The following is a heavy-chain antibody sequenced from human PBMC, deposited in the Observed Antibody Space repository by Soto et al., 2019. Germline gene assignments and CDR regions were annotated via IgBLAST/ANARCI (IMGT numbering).Heavy chain of an antibody. CDR3: ARAFGYHEDYNWFDP. V-gene: IGHV1-69*13. CDR1: GGTFSSYA. J-gene: IGHJ5*02. Sequence: VASVKVSCKASGGTFSSYAISWVRQAPGQGLEWMGGIIPILGTANYAQKFQGRVTITADESTSTAYMELSSLRSEDTAVYYCARAFGYHEDYNWFDPWGQGTLVTVSS. D-gene: IGHD5-18*01. CDR2: IIPILGTA.